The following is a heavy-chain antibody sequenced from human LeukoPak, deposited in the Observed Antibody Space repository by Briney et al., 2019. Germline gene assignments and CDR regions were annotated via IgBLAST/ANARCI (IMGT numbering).Heavy chain of an antibody. CDR2: IIPIFGTA. V-gene: IGHV1-69*05. CDR1: GGTFSSYA. CDR3: AREAGRVVVIGSDAFDI. Sequence: SVKVSCKASGGTFSSYAISWVRQAPGQGLEWMGGIIPIFGTANYAQKFQGRVTITTDESTSTAYMELSSLRSEDTAVYYCAREAGRVVVIGSDAFDIWGQGTMVTVSS. D-gene: IGHD3-22*01. J-gene: IGHJ3*02.